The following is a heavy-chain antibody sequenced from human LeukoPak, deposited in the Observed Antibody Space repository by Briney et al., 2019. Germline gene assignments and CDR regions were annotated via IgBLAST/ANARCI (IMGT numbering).Heavy chain of an antibody. Sequence: SETLSLTCTVSGGSIDTRSYYWGWIRQPPGKGLEWIGNIYFNGSTHYNSSLKSRLTISVDTSKNQFSLKLSSMTAADTAVYYCARSGAAAGIRYFDLWGRGTLVTVSS. CDR2: IYFNGST. V-gene: IGHV4-39*01. CDR3: ARSGAAAGIRYFDL. CDR1: GGSIDTRSYY. D-gene: IGHD6-13*01. J-gene: IGHJ2*01.